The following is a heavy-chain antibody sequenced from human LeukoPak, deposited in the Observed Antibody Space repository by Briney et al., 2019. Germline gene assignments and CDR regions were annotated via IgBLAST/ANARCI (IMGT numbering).Heavy chain of an antibody. D-gene: IGHD1-26*01. Sequence: GASEKVSCKASGGTFSSYAISWVRQAPGQGLEWMGGIIPIFGTANYAQKFQGRVTITADESTSTAYMELSSLRSEDTAVYYCARGSGSYPKYYFDYWGQGTLVTVSS. V-gene: IGHV1-69*13. CDR2: IIPIFGTA. CDR1: GGTFSSYA. CDR3: ARGSGSYPKYYFDY. J-gene: IGHJ4*02.